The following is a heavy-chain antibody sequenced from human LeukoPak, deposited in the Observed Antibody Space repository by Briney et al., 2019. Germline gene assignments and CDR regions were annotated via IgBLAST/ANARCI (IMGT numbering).Heavy chain of an antibody. CDR1: GGSISSYY. CDR2: IYSSGST. CDR3: ARVVVFGVVSSDYYYYYMDV. Sequence: SETLSLTCTVSGGSISSYYWSWLRQPAGKGLEWLGRIYSSGSTNYNPSLKSRATMSVDTSKNQFSLKLSSVTAADTAVYYCARVVVFGVVSSDYYYYYMDVWGKGTTVTVSS. V-gene: IGHV4-4*07. J-gene: IGHJ6*03. D-gene: IGHD3-3*01.